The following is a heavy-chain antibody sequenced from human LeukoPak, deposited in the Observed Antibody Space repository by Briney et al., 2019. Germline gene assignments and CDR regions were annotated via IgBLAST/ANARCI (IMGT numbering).Heavy chain of an antibody. CDR2: IYSGGTT. CDR3: ARGVVGASAFDY. J-gene: IGHJ4*02. D-gene: IGHD1-26*01. CDR1: GFTVSTNY. V-gene: IGHV3-53*01. Sequence: GGSLRLSCAASGFTVSTNYMSWVRQAPGKGLEWVSVIYSGGTTYSTDSVKGRFTISRDNSKNTLYLQMTSLRAEDTAVYFCARGVVGASAFDYWGQGTLVTVSS.